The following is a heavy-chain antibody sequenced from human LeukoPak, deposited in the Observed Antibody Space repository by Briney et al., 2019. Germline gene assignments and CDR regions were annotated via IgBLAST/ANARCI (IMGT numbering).Heavy chain of an antibody. CDR1: GGSISTTIYY. D-gene: IGHD5-24*01. CDR3: VEMSTRWYFDH. V-gene: IGHV4-39*01. CDR2: IYYSGNT. J-gene: IGHJ4*02. Sequence: SETLSLTCSVSGGSISTTIYYWGWIRQPPGKGLEWIRSIYYSGNTYYNPSLKSRVTMSVDTSKNQFSLKLSSVTAADTAVYYCVEMSTRWYFDHWGQGTLATVSS.